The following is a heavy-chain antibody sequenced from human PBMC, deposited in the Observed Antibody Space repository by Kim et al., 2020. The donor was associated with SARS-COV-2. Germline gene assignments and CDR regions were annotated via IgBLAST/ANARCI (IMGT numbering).Heavy chain of an antibody. Sequence: GGSLTLSCAASGFTFSSHSMSWVRQAQGKGMEWVSAIDVSGTGTYYADSVKGRFTTSRENSKNTLYLQMNSLRVEDTALVYCARDSPLLTFWGQGVLVTVSS. D-gene: IGHD7-27*01. CDR1: GFTFSSHS. CDR3: ARDSPLLTF. CDR2: IDVSGTGT. V-gene: IGHV3-23*01. J-gene: IGHJ4*02.